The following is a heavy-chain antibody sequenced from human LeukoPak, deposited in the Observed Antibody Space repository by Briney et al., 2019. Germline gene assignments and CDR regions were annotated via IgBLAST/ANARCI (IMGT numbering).Heavy chain of an antibody. CDR2: IYYSGST. CDR1: GGSISSYY. J-gene: IGHJ4*02. D-gene: IGHD3-10*01. CDR3: ARGSWAPNYYGSGSSFDY. V-gene: IGHV4-59*08. Sequence: PSETLSLTCTVSGGSISSYYWSWIRQPPGKGLEWIGYIYYSGSTNYNPSLKSRVTISVDTSKNQFSLKLSSVTAADTAVYYCARGSWAPNYYGSGSSFDYWGQGTLVTVSS.